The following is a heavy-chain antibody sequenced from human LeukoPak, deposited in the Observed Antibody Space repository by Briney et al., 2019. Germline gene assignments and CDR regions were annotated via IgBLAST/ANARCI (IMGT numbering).Heavy chain of an antibody. D-gene: IGHD5-24*01. CDR3: ARVEMATVADGMDV. CDR1: GGSISSYY. CDR2: IYYSGST. Sequence: SETLSLTCTVSGGSISSYYWSWIRQPPGKGLEWIGSIYYSGSTYYNPSLKSRVTISVDTSKNQFSLKLSSVTAADTAVYYCARVEMATVADGMDVWGQGTTVTVSS. V-gene: IGHV4-59*12. J-gene: IGHJ6*02.